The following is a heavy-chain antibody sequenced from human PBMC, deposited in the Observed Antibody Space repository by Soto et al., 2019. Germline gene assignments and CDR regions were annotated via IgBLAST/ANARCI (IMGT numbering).Heavy chain of an antibody. CDR2: TYSRSKWYN. J-gene: IGHJ5*01. V-gene: IGHV6-1*01. CDR3: VRLIGNSWLVS. CDR1: GDSVSTNRAT. D-gene: IGHD2-8*01. Sequence: QVQLQQSGPGLVKPSQTLSLSCAISGDSVSTNRATWDWIRQSPSRGIQWLGRTYSRSKWYNDYAVSVQGRITINPDTSNNQCFLQLNSVTPDDPAVYYCVRLIGNSWLVSWGQGTLVTVSS.